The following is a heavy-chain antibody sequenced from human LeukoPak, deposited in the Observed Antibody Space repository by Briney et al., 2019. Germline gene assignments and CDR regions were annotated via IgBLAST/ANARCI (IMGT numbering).Heavy chain of an antibody. Sequence: GGSLRLSCAASGFTFSTYSMNWVRQAPGKGLEWISYISSSSTSIYYADSEKGRFTISRDNAKNSLYLQMNSLRAEDTAVYYCAKLGYCSSISCYILDYWGQGTLVTVSS. CDR3: AKLGYCSSISCYILDY. J-gene: IGHJ4*02. D-gene: IGHD2-2*02. CDR2: ISSSSTSI. V-gene: IGHV3-48*01. CDR1: GFTFSTYS.